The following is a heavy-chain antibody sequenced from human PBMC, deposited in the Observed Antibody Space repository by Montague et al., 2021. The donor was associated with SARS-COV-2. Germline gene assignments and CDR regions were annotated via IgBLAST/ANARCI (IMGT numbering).Heavy chain of an antibody. CDR1: GFIFGDYA. CDR3: GKASASNARWMQSPIDY. J-gene: IGHJ4*02. CDR2: IGWDRGDK. Sequence: SLRLSCVAYGFIFGDYAMHRVRQRPGKGLEWVSSIGWDRGDKSYXGSXKGRFTISRDDAKNSLYLQMDSLRPEDTALYYCGKASASNARWMQSPIDYWGQGTPVIVSS. D-gene: IGHD5-12*01. V-gene: IGHV3-9*01.